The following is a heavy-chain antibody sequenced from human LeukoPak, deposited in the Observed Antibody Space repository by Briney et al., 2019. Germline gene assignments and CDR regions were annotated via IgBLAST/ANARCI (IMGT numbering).Heavy chain of an antibody. D-gene: IGHD6-13*01. CDR3: ARSGLAAAPGAYYYGMDV. V-gene: IGHV1-18*01. J-gene: IGHJ6*02. Sequence: GASVKVSCKASGYTFTSYGISWVRQAPGQGLEWMGWISAYNGNTNYAQKLQGRVTMTTDTSTSTAYMELRNLRSDDTAVYYCARSGLAAAPGAYYYGMDVWGQGTTVTVSS. CDR1: GYTFTSYG. CDR2: ISAYNGNT.